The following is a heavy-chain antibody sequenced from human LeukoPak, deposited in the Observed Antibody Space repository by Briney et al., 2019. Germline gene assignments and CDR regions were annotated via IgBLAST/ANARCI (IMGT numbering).Heavy chain of an antibody. Sequence: GGSLRLSCVASGFTFTDHPMNWVRQAPGKGLEWISYIGGDGIAFYADSVKGRFTASKDDARKSMYLQMNSLRVEDTAVYYCARERGKGELLSIDYWGQGTLVTVSS. D-gene: IGHD1-26*01. CDR1: GFTFTDHP. CDR2: IGGDGIA. J-gene: IGHJ4*02. V-gene: IGHV3-69-1*01. CDR3: ARERGKGELLSIDY.